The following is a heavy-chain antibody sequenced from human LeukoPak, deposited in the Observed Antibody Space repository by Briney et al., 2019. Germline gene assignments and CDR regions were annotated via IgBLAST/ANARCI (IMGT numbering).Heavy chain of an antibody. CDR3: ARDGTVTYYYGMDV. V-gene: IGHV3-21*01. D-gene: IGHD4-17*01. J-gene: IGHJ6*02. CDR2: ISSSSSYI. CDR1: GFTFSSYS. Sequence: PGGSLRLSCAASGFTFSSYSMNWVRQAPGKGLEWFSSISSSSSYIYYADSVKGRFTISRDNAKNSLYLQMNSLRAEDTAVYYCARDGTVTYYYGMDVWGQGTTVTVSS.